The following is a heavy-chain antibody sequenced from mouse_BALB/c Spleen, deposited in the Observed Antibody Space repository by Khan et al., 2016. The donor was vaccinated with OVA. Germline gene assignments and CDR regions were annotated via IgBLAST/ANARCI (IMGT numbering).Heavy chain of an antibody. V-gene: IGHV3-2*02. J-gene: IGHJ2*01. CDR1: GYSITSGYG. CDR2: ISYSGST. CDR3: ARTARIKY. Sequence: EVKLQESGPGLVKPSQSLSLTCTVTGYSITSGYGWNWIRQFPGNKLEWMGYISYSGSTNYNPSLKSRISITRETSKNKFFLQLNALTTEDTATYYCARTARIKYWGQGTTLTVSS. D-gene: IGHD1-2*01.